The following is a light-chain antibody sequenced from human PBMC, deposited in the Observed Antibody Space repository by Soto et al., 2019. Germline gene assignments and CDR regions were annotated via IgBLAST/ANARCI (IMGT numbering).Light chain of an antibody. CDR2: DVS. V-gene: IGLV2-14*03. CDR1: SSDVGGYNY. CDR3: SSYTCSSTYG. J-gene: IGLJ1*01. Sequence: QSALTQPASVSGSPGQSITISCTGTSSDVGGYNYVSWYQQHPGKAPKLMIYDVSNRPSGVSNRFAGSKSGNTASLTISGLQAEDEADYYCSSYTCSSTYGFGTGTKLTVL.